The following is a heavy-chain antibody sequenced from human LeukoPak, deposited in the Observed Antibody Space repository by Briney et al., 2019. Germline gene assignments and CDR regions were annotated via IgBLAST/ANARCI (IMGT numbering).Heavy chain of an antibody. CDR1: GFTFSSYG. D-gene: IGHD3-22*01. J-gene: IGHJ4*02. Sequence: PGGSLRLSCAASGFTFSSYGMHWVRQAPGKGLEWVAVIRYDGSNKYYADSVKGRFTISRDNSKNTLYLQMNSLRAEDTAVYYCASSPSSGYYQSYFDYWGQGTLVTVSS. CDR3: ASSPSSGYYQSYFDY. CDR2: IRYDGSNK. V-gene: IGHV3-33*01.